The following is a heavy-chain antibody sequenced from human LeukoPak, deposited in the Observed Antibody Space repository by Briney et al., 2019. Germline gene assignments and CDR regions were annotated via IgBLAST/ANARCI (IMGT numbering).Heavy chain of an antibody. V-gene: IGHV4-59*01. D-gene: IGHD1-14*01. CDR1: GGSISSYY. CDR3: ARGTDFDY. CDR2: IYYSGST. J-gene: IGHJ4*02. Sequence: SETLSLTCTVSGGSISSYYWSWIRQPPGKGLEWIGYIYYSGSTNYNPSLKSRVTISVDTSKNQFSLKLSSVTAADTAVYYCARGTDFDYWGQGTLVTVSS.